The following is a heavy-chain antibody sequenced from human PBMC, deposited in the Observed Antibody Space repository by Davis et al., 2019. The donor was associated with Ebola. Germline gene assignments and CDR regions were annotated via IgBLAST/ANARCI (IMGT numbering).Heavy chain of an antibody. Sequence: PGGSLRLSCVASGFTFSIYSMNWVRQAPGKGLEWVSYISSSSSYTNYADSVKGRFTISRDNAKNSLYLQMNSLRAEDTAVYYCARIAAAEGMDVWGQGTTVTVSS. CDR3: ARIAAAEGMDV. V-gene: IGHV3-21*05. D-gene: IGHD6-13*01. J-gene: IGHJ6*02. CDR1: GFTFSIYS. CDR2: ISSSSSYT.